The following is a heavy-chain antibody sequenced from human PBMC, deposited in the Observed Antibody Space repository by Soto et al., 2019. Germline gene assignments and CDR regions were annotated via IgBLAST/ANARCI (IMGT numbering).Heavy chain of an antibody. V-gene: IGHV1-18*01. Sequence: GASVKVSCKASGYTFTSYGISWVRQAPGQGLEWMGWISGYNGTTNLAQKLQGRVTMTEDTPTNTAFMELSSLRSEDTAVFYCAILRSGRRTQFGGSANYYTRHQYHGMDVWGQGTTVTVSS. J-gene: IGHJ6*02. CDR2: ISGYNGTT. CDR1: GYTFTSYG. CDR3: AILRSGRRTQFGGSANYYTRHQYHGMDV. D-gene: IGHD3-10*01.